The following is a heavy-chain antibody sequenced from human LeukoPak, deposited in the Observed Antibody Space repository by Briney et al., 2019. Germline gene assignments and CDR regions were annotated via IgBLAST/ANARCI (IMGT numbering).Heavy chain of an antibody. D-gene: IGHD3-10*01. CDR2: IKSKADGETT. CDR1: GFSFTNAW. J-gene: IGHJ4*02. V-gene: IGHV3-15*05. Sequence: PGGSLRLSCAASGFSFTNAWMTWVRQAPGKGLEWVGRIKSKADGETTDYAAPVKGRCTMSRDDSKATLYLQMNYVNTEDTAVYYCTTDLAITMIRGVIVYWGQGTLATVSS. CDR3: TTDLAITMIRGVIVY.